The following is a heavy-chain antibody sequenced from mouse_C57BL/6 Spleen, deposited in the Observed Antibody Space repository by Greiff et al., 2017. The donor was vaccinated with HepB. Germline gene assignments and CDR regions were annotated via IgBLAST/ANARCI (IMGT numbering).Heavy chain of an antibody. CDR2: INPYNGDT. D-gene: IGHD1-1*01. Sequence: EVQLQQSGPELVKPGDSVKISCKASGYSFTGYFMNWVMQSHGKSLEWIGRINPYNGDTFYNQKFKGKATLTVDKSSSTAHMELRSLTSEDSAVYYWARGYYGRSLYYFDYWGQGTTLTVSS. CDR1: GYSFTGYF. J-gene: IGHJ2*01. CDR3: ARGYYGRSLYYFDY. V-gene: IGHV1-20*01.